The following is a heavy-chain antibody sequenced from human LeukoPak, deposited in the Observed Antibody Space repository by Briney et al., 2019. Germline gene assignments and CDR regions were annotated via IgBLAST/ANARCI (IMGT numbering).Heavy chain of an antibody. Sequence: GGSLRLPCAASGFTFSSYWMHWVREVPGKGLVWVARINPGGSSITYADSVKGRFTISRDNAKNTLYLQMDSLRAEDTGVYYCARSNQADDYWGQGTLVTVSS. CDR1: GFTFSSYW. V-gene: IGHV3-74*01. D-gene: IGHD1-14*01. CDR2: INPGGSSI. J-gene: IGHJ4*02. CDR3: ARSNQADDY.